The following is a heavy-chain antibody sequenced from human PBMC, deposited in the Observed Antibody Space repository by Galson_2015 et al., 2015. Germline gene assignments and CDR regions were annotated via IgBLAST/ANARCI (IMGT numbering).Heavy chain of an antibody. CDR1: GYSFTNTW. V-gene: IGHV5-51*01. J-gene: IGHJ4*02. Sequence: QSGAEVKKPGESLTISCKGSGYSFTNTWIAWVRQLPGKGLEWMGIIHPGDSETRYSPSFQGQVTISADKSVSTASLQWSSLKASDTAMYYCARYSGCDYFFDYWGQGTLVTVSS. CDR2: IHPGDSET. CDR3: ARYSGCDYFFDY. D-gene: IGHD5-12*01.